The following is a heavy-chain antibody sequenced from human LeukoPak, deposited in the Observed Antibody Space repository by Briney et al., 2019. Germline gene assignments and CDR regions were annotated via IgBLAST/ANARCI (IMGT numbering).Heavy chain of an antibody. J-gene: IGHJ4*02. CDR3: AKGSSGYFFDL. D-gene: IGHD3-22*01. Sequence: PGGSLRLSCAASGFIFNNYGLVWVRQAPGKGLEWVSAISNDGGGTTYADFVKGRFSVSRDNFKNTLFLQMNSLRAEDTALYYCAKGSSGYFFDLWGQGTLVTVSS. V-gene: IGHV3-23*01. CDR1: GFIFNNYG. CDR2: ISNDGGGT.